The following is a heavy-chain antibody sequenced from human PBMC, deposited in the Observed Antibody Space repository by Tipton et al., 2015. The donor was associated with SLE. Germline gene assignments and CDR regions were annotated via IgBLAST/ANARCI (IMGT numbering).Heavy chain of an antibody. V-gene: IGHV3-23*01. CDR2: ISNSGGSR. CDR1: GFSFDDYG. CDR3: AKDVYDDNDVPAGGNDY. D-gene: IGHD6-13*01. Sequence: SLRLSCAASGFSFDDYGMSWVRQAPGKGLEWVSGISNSGGSRYYADSVKGRFTISRDNSKNTLYLQMNRLRATDTAVYYCAKDVYDDNDVPAGGNDYWGQGTLVAVSS. J-gene: IGHJ4*02.